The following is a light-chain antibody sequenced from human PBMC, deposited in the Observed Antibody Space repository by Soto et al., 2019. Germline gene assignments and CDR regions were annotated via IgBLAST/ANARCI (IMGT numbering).Light chain of an antibody. CDR2: DAS. J-gene: IGKJ2*01. CDR3: QQYRGKPFT. CDR1: QSIDSW. Sequence: DIQMTQSPSTLSASVGDRVTIACWASQSIDSWLAWYQQKPGKAPKFLIYDASDLESGVPSRFSGSGSGTEFTLTISSLQPDDFATYYCQQYRGKPFTFGQGTKVEIK. V-gene: IGKV1-5*01.